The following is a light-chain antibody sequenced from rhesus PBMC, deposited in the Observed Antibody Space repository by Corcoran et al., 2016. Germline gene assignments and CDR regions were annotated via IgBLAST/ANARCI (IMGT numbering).Light chain of an antibody. J-gene: IGKJ1*01. CDR3: MQALHTPRT. CDR2: RVS. CDR1: QSLLHTDGRTY. V-gene: IGKV2-73*01. Sequence: DIVMTQTPPSLPVTPGEPASISCRSSQSLLHTDGRTYWYWYLQKPGQPPRLLLYRVSNRFSGGPDRFSGNGSGTDFTLKILRVKAEDVGVYYCMQALHTPRTFGQGTKVEIK.